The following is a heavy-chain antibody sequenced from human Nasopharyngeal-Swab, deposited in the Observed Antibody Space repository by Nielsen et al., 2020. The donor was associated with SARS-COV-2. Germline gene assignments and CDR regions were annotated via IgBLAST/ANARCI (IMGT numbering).Heavy chain of an antibody. CDR3: ARDSIAARLDP. CDR2: IWYDGSNK. Sequence: GGSLRLSCAAPGFTFSSYGMHWVRQAPGKGLEWVAVIWYDGSNKYYADSVKGRFTISRDNSKNTLYLQMNSLRAEDTAVYYCARDSIAARLDPWGQGTLVTVSS. D-gene: IGHD6-6*01. J-gene: IGHJ5*02. CDR1: GFTFSSYG. V-gene: IGHV3-33*01.